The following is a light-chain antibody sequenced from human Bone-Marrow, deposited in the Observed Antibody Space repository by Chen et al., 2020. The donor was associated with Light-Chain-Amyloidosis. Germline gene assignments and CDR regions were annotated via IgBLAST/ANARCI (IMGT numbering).Light chain of an antibody. Sequence: QSVLTQPPSVSGAPGQRVTPSFTGSSSNIGAGYDVHWYQQLPGTAPKLLIYGNSNRPSGVPDRISGSKSGASASLAIAGLQAEDEAEYYCQSFDRSLSGWVFGGGTKLTVL. CDR3: QSFDRSLSGWV. J-gene: IGLJ3*02. CDR1: SSNIGAGYD. CDR2: GNS. V-gene: IGLV1-40*01.